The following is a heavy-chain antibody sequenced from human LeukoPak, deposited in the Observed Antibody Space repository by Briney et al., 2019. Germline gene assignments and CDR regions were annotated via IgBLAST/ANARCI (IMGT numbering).Heavy chain of an antibody. V-gene: IGHV4-4*07. D-gene: IGHD2/OR15-2a*01. CDR1: GGSISNYY. Sequence: SETLSLTCSVSGGSISNYYWNWLRQPAGKGLEWIGRIYASGSTNYNPSLKSRVTISMDKPKNHFSLNLKSVTAADTAFYYCARDFYGDDGHHPFDYWGQGIQVTVSS. J-gene: IGHJ4*02. CDR3: ARDFYGDDGHHPFDY. CDR2: IYASGST.